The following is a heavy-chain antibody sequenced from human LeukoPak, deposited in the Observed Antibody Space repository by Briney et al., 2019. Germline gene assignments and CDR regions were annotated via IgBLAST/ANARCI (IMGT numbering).Heavy chain of an antibody. V-gene: IGHV3-30*04. CDR3: ARDLSSGYNDRNYYYGMDV. CDR2: ISYDGSNK. D-gene: IGHD3-22*01. CDR1: GFTFSSYA. J-gene: IGHJ6*02. Sequence: GGSLRLSCAASGFTFSSYAMHWVRQAPGKGLEWVAVISYDGSNKYYADSVKGRFTISRDNSKNTLYLQMNSLRAEDTAVYYCARDLSSGYNDRNYYYGMDVWGQGTTVTVSS.